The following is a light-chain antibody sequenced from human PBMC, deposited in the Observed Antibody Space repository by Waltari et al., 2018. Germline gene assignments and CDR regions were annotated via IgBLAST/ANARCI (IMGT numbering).Light chain of an antibody. V-gene: IGKV4-1*01. CDR1: QSVLFSSNNNNY. CDR2: WAS. Sequence: DIVMTQSPDSLAVSLGERATINCKSSQSVLFSSNNNNYLAWYQLKPGQPPKLLLCWASIRQSGVPARFSGSGSATDFTLTISSLQAEDVAVYYCQQYYSPPLTFGGGTKVEIK. CDR3: QQYYSPPLT. J-gene: IGKJ4*01.